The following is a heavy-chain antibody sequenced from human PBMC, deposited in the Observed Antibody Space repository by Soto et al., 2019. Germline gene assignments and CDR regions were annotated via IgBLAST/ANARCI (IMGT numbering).Heavy chain of an antibody. Sequence: GGSLRLSCAASGFTFSDYWMSWVRQAPGKGLEWVANIKQDGSEKYYVDSVMGRFTISRDNAKNSLYLQMNSLRAEDTAVYYCARDRHGDSHPIYYYSGMDVWGQGITVTVSS. CDR1: GFTFSDYW. V-gene: IGHV3-7*03. J-gene: IGHJ6*02. CDR2: IKQDGSEK. CDR3: ARDRHGDSHPIYYYSGMDV. D-gene: IGHD4-17*01.